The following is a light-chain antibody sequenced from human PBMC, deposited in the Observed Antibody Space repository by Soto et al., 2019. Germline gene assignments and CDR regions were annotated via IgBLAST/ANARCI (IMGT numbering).Light chain of an antibody. CDR2: GAS. V-gene: IGKV3D-20*02. CDR1: QSVSSSH. Sequence: EIVLTQAPGTLSLSPVERATLSCRAIQSVSSSHLAWYQQKPGQAPRLLIYGASSRATGIPDRFSGSGSGTDFTLTISSLEPEDFAVYYCQQRSNWPSWTFGQGTKVDIK. J-gene: IGKJ1*01. CDR3: QQRSNWPSWT.